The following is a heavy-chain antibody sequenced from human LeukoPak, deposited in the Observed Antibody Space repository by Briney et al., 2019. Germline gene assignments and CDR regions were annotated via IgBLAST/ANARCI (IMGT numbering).Heavy chain of an antibody. J-gene: IGHJ3*02. CDR3: TVRKLAVTGPVNAFEI. V-gene: IGHV1-2*06. CDR2: INPNTGAI. Sequence: GASVKVSCKASGYTFPDYFMHWVRQAPGQGLEWVVRINPNTGAINYAQKLQGRVTLTRDTSISTAYMELSGLTSDDTAVYYCTVRKLAVTGPVNAFEIWGQGTMVTVSS. CDR1: GYTFPDYF. D-gene: IGHD6-19*01.